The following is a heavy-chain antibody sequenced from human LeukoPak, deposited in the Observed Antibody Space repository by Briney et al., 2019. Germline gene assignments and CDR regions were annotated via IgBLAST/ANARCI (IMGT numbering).Heavy chain of an antibody. J-gene: IGHJ3*02. Sequence: SETLSLTCTVSGGSISSYYWSWIRQPPGEGLEWIGYIYYSGSTNYNPSLKSRVTISVDTSKNQFSLKLRSVTAAATAVYYCATYSGYDYDAFDIWGQGTMVTVSS. V-gene: IGHV4-59*01. CDR2: IYYSGST. CDR1: GGSISSYY. D-gene: IGHD5-12*01. CDR3: ATYSGYDYDAFDI.